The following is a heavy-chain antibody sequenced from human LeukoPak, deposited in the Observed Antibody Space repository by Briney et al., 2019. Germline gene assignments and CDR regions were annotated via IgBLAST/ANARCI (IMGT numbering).Heavy chain of an antibody. J-gene: IGHJ4*02. D-gene: IGHD3-10*01. Sequence: GGSLRLSCAASRFTFSTYSMNWVRQAPGKGLEWVSYISSGSNTIYYADSVKGRFTISRDNAKNSLYLQMNSLRAEDTAVYYCAREGKYWGQGTLVTVSS. CDR2: ISSGSNTI. V-gene: IGHV3-48*01. CDR1: RFTFSTYS. CDR3: AREGKY.